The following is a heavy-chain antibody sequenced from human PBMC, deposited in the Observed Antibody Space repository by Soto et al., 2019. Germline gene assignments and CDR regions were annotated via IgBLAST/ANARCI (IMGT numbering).Heavy chain of an antibody. CDR1: GYTFTSYY. CDR2: INPSGGST. Sequence: ASVKVSWKAGGYTFTSYYMHWVRQAPGQGLEWMGIINPSGGSTSYAQKFQGRVTMTRDTSTSTVYMELSSLRSEDTAVYYCARVAYYDSTTHGYFEDWGQATLVTV. J-gene: IGHJ4*02. D-gene: IGHD3-22*01. V-gene: IGHV1-46*01. CDR3: ARVAYYDSTTHGYFED.